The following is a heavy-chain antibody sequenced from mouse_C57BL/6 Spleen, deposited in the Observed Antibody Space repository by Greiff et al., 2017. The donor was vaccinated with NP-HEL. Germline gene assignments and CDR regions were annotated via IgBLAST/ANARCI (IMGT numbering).Heavy chain of an antibody. J-gene: IGHJ2*01. V-gene: IGHV1-15*01. CDR2: IDPETGGT. Sequence: VKLQESGAELVRPGASVTLSCKASGYTFTDYEMHWVKQTPVHGLEWIGAIDPETGGTAYNQKFKGKAILTADKSSSTAYMELRSLTSEDSAVYYCTRIGHFDYWGQGTTLTVSS. CDR3: TRIGHFDY. CDR1: GYTFTDYE.